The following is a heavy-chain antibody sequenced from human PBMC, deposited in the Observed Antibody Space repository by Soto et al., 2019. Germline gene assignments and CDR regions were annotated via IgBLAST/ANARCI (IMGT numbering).Heavy chain of an antibody. Sequence: QVQLVQSGAEAKKPGSSVKVSCKASGGTFSSYTISWVRQAPGQGLEWMGRIIPILGIANYAQKFQGRVTITADKSTSTAYMELSSLRSEDTAVYYCARDKGDCSSTSCSELGYWGQGTLVTVSS. D-gene: IGHD2-2*01. CDR3: ARDKGDCSSTSCSELGY. J-gene: IGHJ4*02. CDR2: IIPILGIA. V-gene: IGHV1-69*08. CDR1: GGTFSSYT.